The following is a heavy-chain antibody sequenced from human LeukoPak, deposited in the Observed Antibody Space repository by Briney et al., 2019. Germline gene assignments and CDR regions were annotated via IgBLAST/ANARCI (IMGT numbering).Heavy chain of an antibody. Sequence: PGGSLRLSCAASAFTFSNYTMHWVRQAPGKGLEWVAVISYDGSNKYYADSVKGRFTISRDNSKNTLYLQMNSLRGEDTAVYYRARIPRTWLRFPYFDYWGQGTLVTVSS. J-gene: IGHJ4*02. CDR1: AFTFSNYT. CDR3: ARIPRTWLRFPYFDY. CDR2: ISYDGSNK. D-gene: IGHD5-12*01. V-gene: IGHV3-30-3*01.